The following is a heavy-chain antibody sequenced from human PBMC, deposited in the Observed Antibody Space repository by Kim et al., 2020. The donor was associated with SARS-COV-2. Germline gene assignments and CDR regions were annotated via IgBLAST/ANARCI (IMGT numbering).Heavy chain of an antibody. J-gene: IGHJ4*02. V-gene: IGHV3-30*04. CDR2: ISYDGSNK. Sequence: GGSLRLSCAASGFTFSSYAMHWVRQAPGKGLEWVAVISYDGSNKYYADSVKGRFTISRDNSKNTLYLQMNSLRAEDTAVYYCARDGEELLWFGELLYSFDYWGQGTLVTVSS. D-gene: IGHD3-10*01. CDR3: ARDGEELLWFGELLYSFDY. CDR1: GFTFSSYA.